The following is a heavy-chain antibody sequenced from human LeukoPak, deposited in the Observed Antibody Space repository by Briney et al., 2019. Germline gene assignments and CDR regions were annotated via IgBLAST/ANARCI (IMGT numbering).Heavy chain of an antibody. CDR3: ARALTTLTYEGY. D-gene: IGHD1-1*01. CDR2: ISWNSGSI. J-gene: IGHJ4*02. CDR1: GFNFSTYW. Sequence: GGSLRLSCAASGFNFSTYWMSWVRQAPGKGLEWVSGISWNSGSIGYADSVKGRFTVSRDNAKDSLYLQMNSLRAEDTAVYYCARALTTLTYEGYWGQGTLVTVSS. V-gene: IGHV3-21*01.